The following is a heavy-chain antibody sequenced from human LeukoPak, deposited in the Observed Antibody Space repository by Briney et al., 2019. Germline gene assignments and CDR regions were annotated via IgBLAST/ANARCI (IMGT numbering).Heavy chain of an antibody. CDR1: GFTFSNYG. Sequence: GGSLRLSCAASGFTFSNYGMHWVRQAPGKGLEWVAFIRYDGSNKYYADSVKGRFTISRDNSKNTLYLQMTSLRAEDTAVYYCAKDREGASGYFDYWGQGTLVTVSS. D-gene: IGHD1-26*01. CDR3: AKDREGASGYFDY. CDR2: IRYDGSNK. V-gene: IGHV3-30*02. J-gene: IGHJ4*02.